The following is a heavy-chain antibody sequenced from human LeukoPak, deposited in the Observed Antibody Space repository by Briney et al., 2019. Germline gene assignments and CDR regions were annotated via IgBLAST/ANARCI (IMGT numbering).Heavy chain of an antibody. CDR3: ARPKAAAGTISALEI. CDR1: GYTFTGYN. Sequence: GASVKVSCRGSGYTFTGYNIHWVRQAPGQGLEWMGWINPGTGGTDSAQKFQGRVTMTRDTSLSTAYLEVSGLTSDDTAVYYCARPKAAAGTISALEIWGQGTLVTVSS. V-gene: IGHV1-2*02. CDR2: INPGTGGT. D-gene: IGHD6-13*01. J-gene: IGHJ3*02.